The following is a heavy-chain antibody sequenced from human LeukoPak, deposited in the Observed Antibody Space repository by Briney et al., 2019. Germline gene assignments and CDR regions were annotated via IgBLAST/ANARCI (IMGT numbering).Heavy chain of an antibody. V-gene: IGHV3-30*02. CDR2: IRYDGTNK. CDR1: GFTFSSYG. Sequence: GGSLRLSCAASGFTFSSYGMHWVRQAPGKGLEWVALIRYDGTNKYYADSVKGRFTISRDNSKNTLYLQMKSLRAEDTAVYYCAKVKSGDLLIDYWGQGILVTVSS. CDR3: AKVKSGDLLIDY. J-gene: IGHJ4*02. D-gene: IGHD2-21*02.